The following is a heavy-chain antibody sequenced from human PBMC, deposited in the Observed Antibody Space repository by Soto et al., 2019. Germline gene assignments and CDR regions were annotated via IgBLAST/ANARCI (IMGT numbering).Heavy chain of an antibody. V-gene: IGHV1-18*04. Sequence: GASVKVSCKASGYTFTSYGISWVRQAPGQGLEWMGWISAYNGNTNYAQKLQGRATMTTDTSTSTAYMELRSLRSDDTAVYYCARIAYCGGDCYSSLDYWGQGTLVTGSS. CDR3: ARIAYCGGDCYSSLDY. CDR1: GYTFTSYG. CDR2: ISAYNGNT. J-gene: IGHJ4*02. D-gene: IGHD2-21*02.